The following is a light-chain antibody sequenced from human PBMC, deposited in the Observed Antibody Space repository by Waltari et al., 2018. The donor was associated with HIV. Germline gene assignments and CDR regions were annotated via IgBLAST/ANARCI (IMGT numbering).Light chain of an antibody. CDR1: SSNIGSKY. CDR3: AAWDDSLL. J-gene: IGLJ2*01. CDR2: RNN. Sequence: QSVLTQPPSASGTPGQRVTISCSGSSSNIGSKYVYWYQQLPGTAPKLLIYRNNQRPSGVPDRFSGPKSGTSASLAISGLRSEDEADYYCAAWDDSLLFGGGTKLTVL. V-gene: IGLV1-47*01.